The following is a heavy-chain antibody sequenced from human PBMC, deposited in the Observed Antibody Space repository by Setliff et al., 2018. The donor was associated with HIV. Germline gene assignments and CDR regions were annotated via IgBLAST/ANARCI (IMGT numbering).Heavy chain of an antibody. Sequence: GSVKVSCKASGGTFSSYAISWVRQAPGQGLEWMGWISAYNGNTNYAQNLQGRVTMTTDTSTSTAYMELRSLRSDDTAVYYCAREMGRTVTTSGWFDPWGQGTLVTVSS. CDR3: AREMGRTVTTSGWFDP. J-gene: IGHJ5*02. CDR1: GGTFSSYA. CDR2: ISAYNGNT. D-gene: IGHD4-4*01. V-gene: IGHV1-18*01.